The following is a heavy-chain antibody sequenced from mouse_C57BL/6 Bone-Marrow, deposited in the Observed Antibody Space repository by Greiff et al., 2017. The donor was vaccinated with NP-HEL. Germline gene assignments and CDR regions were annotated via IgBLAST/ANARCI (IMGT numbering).Heavy chain of an antibody. CDR1: GYSFTDYH. CDR3: ARSTRLRRSYYFDY. V-gene: IGHV1-39*01. J-gene: IGHJ2*01. D-gene: IGHD2-4*01. Sequence: EVQLQQSGPELVKPGASVKISCKASGYSFTDYHMNWVKQSHGKSLEWIGVINPNYGTTSYNQKFKGKATLTVDQSSSTAYMQLNRLTSEYSAVYYCARSTRLRRSYYFDYWGQGTTLTVSS. CDR2: INPNYGTT.